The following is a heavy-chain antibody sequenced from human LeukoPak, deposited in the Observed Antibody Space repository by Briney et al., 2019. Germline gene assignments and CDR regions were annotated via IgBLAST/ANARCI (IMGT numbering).Heavy chain of an antibody. J-gene: IGHJ4*02. CDR1: GYTFTSYG. Sequence: ASVKVSCKTSGYTFTSYGISWVRQAPGQGLEWMGWISPYNDNTNYAQKFQGRVTMTTDTFTSTAYLELRSLRSDDTAVYYCARYCSRTSCTNDYWGQGTLVTVSS. CDR3: ARYCSRTSCTNDY. D-gene: IGHD2-2*01. CDR2: ISPYNDNT. V-gene: IGHV1-18*01.